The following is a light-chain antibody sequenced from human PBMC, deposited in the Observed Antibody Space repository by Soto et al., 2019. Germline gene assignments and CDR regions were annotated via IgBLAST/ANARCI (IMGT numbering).Light chain of an antibody. CDR1: QTTSSW. CDR3: QQYNSYPVT. J-gene: IGKJ2*01. Sequence: GARVTITCRASQTTSSWLAWFQQKPGKAPKLLIYKASSLESGVPSRFSGSGSGTEFTLTISSLQPDDFATYYCQQYNSYPVTFGQGTKLEIK. V-gene: IGKV1-5*03. CDR2: KAS.